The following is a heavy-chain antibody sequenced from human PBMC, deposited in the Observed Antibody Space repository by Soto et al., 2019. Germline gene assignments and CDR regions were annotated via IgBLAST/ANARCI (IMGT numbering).Heavy chain of an antibody. CDR3: ARDRDDYGSGNYYNRIDF. V-gene: IGHV1-69*01. D-gene: IGHD3-10*01. CDR1: GGIFSTYA. J-gene: IGHJ4*02. Sequence: VQMMQSGAEVKKPGSSVKVSCKASGGIFSTYAISWLPQAPGQGLEWMRGIIPIFGTPNYAQRFQGRVTISADESTTTSYMELSRLKSEDTAVYYCARDRDDYGSGNYYNRIDFWGQGTLVTVSS. CDR2: IIPIFGTP.